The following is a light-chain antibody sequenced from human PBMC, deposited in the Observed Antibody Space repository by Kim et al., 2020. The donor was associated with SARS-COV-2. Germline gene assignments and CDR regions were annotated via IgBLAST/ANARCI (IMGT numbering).Light chain of an antibody. Sequence: ETVMTQSPATLSVSPGERATLSCRASHSISSNLAWYQQKPGQAPRLLIYDASTRATGIPARFSGSGSGTEFTLTISSLQSEDFAVYYCQHDNPWPLFGQGTKLEI. CDR3: QHDNPWPL. J-gene: IGKJ2*01. CDR1: HSISSN. CDR2: DAS. V-gene: IGKV3-15*01.